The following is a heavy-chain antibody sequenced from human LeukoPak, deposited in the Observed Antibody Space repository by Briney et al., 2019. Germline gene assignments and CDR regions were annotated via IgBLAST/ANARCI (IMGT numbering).Heavy chain of an antibody. J-gene: IGHJ5*02. Sequence: SDTLSLTCSVSDGSMSRYYWNWIRQPAGKGLEWIGRIYSTGSADYNPSLQSRVTMSVDTSKNEFSLRLTSVTAADTAIYYCARDRWFDTWGQGTLVSVSS. CDR2: IYSTGSA. V-gene: IGHV4-4*07. CDR1: DGSMSRYY. CDR3: ARDRWFDT.